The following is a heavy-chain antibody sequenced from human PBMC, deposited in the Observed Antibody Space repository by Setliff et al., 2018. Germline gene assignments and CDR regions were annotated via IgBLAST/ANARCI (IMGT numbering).Heavy chain of an antibody. CDR3: ARDLGHGGDSDY. CDR1: GYSISSGY. J-gene: IGHJ4*02. V-gene: IGHV4-38-2*02. D-gene: IGHD2-21*02. CDR2: VYTTGST. Sequence: PSETLSLTCTVSGYSISSGYIWTWIRQSAGKGLEWIGRVYTTGSTAFNPSLNSRLTISRDTSKNQVSLKLNPVTATDTAVYYCARDLGHGGDSDYWGQGILVTVSS.